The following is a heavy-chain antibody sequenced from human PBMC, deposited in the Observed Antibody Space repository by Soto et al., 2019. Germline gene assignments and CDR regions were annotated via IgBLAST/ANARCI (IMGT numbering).Heavy chain of an antibody. CDR1: GGSISSGGYY. CDR3: ARGNCSGGSCYCRY. Sequence: QVQLQESGPGLVKPSQTLSLTCTVSGGSISSGGYYWSWIRQHPGKSLEWIGYIYYSGSTYYNPSLKSRVTIAVDTSKNQFSLKLSSVTAADTAVYYCARGNCSGGSCYCRYWGQGTLVTVSS. J-gene: IGHJ4*02. V-gene: IGHV4-31*03. CDR2: IYYSGST. D-gene: IGHD2-15*01.